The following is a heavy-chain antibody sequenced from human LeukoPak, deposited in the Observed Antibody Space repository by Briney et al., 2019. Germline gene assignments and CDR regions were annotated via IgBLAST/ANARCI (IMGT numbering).Heavy chain of an antibody. CDR3: AKEIPRVVVAALPDY. D-gene: IGHD2-15*01. Sequence: GGSLRLSCAASGFTFSSYAMSWVRQAPGKGLGWVSGISGAGGSTYYADSVKGRFTISRDNSKDTLYLQMNSLRAEDTAVYYCAKEIPRVVVAALPDYWGQGTLVTVSS. V-gene: IGHV3-23*01. J-gene: IGHJ4*02. CDR2: ISGAGGST. CDR1: GFTFSSYA.